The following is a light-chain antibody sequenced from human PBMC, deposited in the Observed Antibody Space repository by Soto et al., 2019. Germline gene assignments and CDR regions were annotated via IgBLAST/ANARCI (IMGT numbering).Light chain of an antibody. CDR1: QGISTY. CDR2: AAS. CDR3: QQFNSYPPDT. J-gene: IGKJ2*01. V-gene: IGKV1-9*01. Sequence: DVQLTQSPSFLSASIGDRVTITCRASQGISTYLAWYQQKPGKAPKLLIYAASTLQSGTPSRFSGSGSGTAFTLTITSLKPEDFATYYCQQFNSYPPDTFGQGTKLEIK.